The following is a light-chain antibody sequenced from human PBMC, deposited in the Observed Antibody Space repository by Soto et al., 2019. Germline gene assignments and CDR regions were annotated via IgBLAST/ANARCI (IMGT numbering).Light chain of an antibody. Sequence: QSVLTQPPSASGTPGQRVTISCSGSSSNIGSNTVNWYQQLPGTAPKLLIYSNNQRPSGVPDRFSGSKSGTSASLAISGLQSEDEADYYCAAGEESLRVFGGGTKLTVL. V-gene: IGLV1-44*01. CDR3: AAGEESLRV. CDR2: SNN. CDR1: SSNIGSNT. J-gene: IGLJ3*02.